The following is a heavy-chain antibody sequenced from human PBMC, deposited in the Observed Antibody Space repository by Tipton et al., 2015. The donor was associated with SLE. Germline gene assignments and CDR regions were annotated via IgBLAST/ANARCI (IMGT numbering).Heavy chain of an antibody. V-gene: IGHV4-31*03. CDR1: GASTSSGAYY. CDR3: ARMRGGYNAHH. D-gene: IGHD5-24*01. J-gene: IGHJ5*02. Sequence: TLSLTCSVSGASTSSGAYYWRWIRQHPGKGLEWIGFIYYRGSPYYNPSLQSRVSISVDTSKNQFSLKVKSVTTADTAVYYCARMRGGYNAHHWGQGILVTVSS. CDR2: IYYRGSP.